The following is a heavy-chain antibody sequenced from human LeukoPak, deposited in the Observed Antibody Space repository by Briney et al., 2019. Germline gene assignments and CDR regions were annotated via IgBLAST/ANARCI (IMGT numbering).Heavy chain of an antibody. V-gene: IGHV3-30*18. Sequence: GGSLRLSCAASGFTFSSYGMYWVRQAPGKGLEWVAVMSNDGSNKYYADSVKGRFTISRDNSKNTLYLQMNSLRAEDTAIYYCAKSGIAAAGQRGYFDYWGQGTLVTVSS. CDR1: GFTFSSYG. CDR3: AKSGIAAAGQRGYFDY. D-gene: IGHD6-13*01. J-gene: IGHJ4*02. CDR2: MSNDGSNK.